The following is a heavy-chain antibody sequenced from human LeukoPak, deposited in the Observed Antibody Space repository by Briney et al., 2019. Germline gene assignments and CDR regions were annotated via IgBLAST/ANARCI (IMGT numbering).Heavy chain of an antibody. CDR1: GYTFTSYA. V-gene: IGHV1-3*01. CDR3: AVRDY. CDR2: INAGNGNT. Sequence: ASVKVSCKASGYTFTSYALHWVRQAPGQRLEWMGWINAGNGNTQYSQKFQGRVTITRDTSASTAYMELSSLRSEDTAVYYCAVRDYWGQGTLVTVSS. J-gene: IGHJ4*02.